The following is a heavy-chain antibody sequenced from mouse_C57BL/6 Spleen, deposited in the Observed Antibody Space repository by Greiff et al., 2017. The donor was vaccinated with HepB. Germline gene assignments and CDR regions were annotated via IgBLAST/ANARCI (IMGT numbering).Heavy chain of an antibody. CDR1: GFTFSDYG. Sequence: EVQLVESGGGLVKPGASLKLSCAASGFTFSDYGMHWVRQAPEKGLEWVAYISSCNSTIYYADTVKGRFTITRDNAKSTLFLQLTSLRSEDTAMYYCARQGLRSWFAYWGQGTLVTVSA. J-gene: IGHJ3*01. D-gene: IGHD2-4*01. CDR3: ARQGLRSWFAY. CDR2: ISSCNSTI. V-gene: IGHV5-17*01.